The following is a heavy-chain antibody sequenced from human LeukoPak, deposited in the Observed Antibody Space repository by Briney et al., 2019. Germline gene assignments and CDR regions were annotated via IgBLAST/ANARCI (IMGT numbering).Heavy chain of an antibody. CDR2: ISWNSGSI. D-gene: IGHD3-16*01. V-gene: IGHV3-9*01. Sequence: GGSLRLSCAASGFTFDDYAMYWVRQAPGKGLEWVSGISWNSGSIGYMDSVKGRFTISRDNAKNTLSLQMNSLRAEDTAVYYCVRGGIGSFDIWGQGTMVPVSS. J-gene: IGHJ3*02. CDR3: VRGGIGSFDI. CDR1: GFTFDDYA.